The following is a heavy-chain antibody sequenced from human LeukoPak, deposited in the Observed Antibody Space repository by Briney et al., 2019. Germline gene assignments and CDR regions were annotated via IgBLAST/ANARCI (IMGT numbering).Heavy chain of an antibody. Sequence: ASVKVSCKASGYTFTNYYIHWIRQAPGQGLEWMGIINPIGGSTSYAQKFQGRVTMTRDTSTSTVYMELSSLRSEDTAVYYCARGYCDSTSCYHEGDYWGQGTLVTVSS. V-gene: IGHV1-46*01. D-gene: IGHD2-2*01. CDR1: GYTFTNYY. J-gene: IGHJ4*02. CDR3: ARGYCDSTSCYHEGDY. CDR2: INPIGGST.